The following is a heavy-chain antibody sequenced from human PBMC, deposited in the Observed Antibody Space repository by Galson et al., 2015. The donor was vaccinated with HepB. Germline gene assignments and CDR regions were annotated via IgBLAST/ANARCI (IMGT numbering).Heavy chain of an antibody. CDR1: GFTFSSYG. D-gene: IGHD5-24*01. J-gene: IGHJ3*02. CDR2: IWYDGSNK. CDR3: ARELEMATTSGGDAFDI. V-gene: IGHV3-33*01. Sequence: SLRLSCAASGFTFSSYGMHWVRQAPGKGLEWVAVIWYDGSNKYYADSVKGRFTISRDNSKNTLYLQMNSLRAEDTAVYYCARELEMATTSGGDAFDIWGQGTMVTVSS.